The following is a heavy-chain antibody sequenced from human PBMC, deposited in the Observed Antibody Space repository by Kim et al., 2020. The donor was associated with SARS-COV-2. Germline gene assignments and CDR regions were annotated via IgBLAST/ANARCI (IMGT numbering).Heavy chain of an antibody. D-gene: IGHD3-10*01. V-gene: IGHV4-34*01. CDR2: INHSGST. Sequence: SETLSLTCAVYGGSFSGYYWSWIRQPPGKGLEWIGEINHSGSTNYNPSLKSRVTISVDTSKNQFSLKLSSVTAADTAVYYCARRYGSGSYLDYWGQGTLV. CDR1: GGSFSGYY. CDR3: ARRYGSGSYLDY. J-gene: IGHJ4*02.